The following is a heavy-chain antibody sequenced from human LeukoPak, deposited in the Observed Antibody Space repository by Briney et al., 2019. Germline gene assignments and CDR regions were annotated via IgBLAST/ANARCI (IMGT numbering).Heavy chain of an antibody. CDR1: GYTFTGYY. Sequence: GASVKVSCKASGYTFTGYYMHWVRQAPGQGLEWTGWINPNSGGTNYAQKFQGWVTVTRDTSISTAYMELSRPRSDDTAAYYCARVGRSVVVPAATGAYFDYWGQGTLVTVSS. V-gene: IGHV1-2*04. J-gene: IGHJ4*02. CDR3: ARVGRSVVVPAATGAYFDY. CDR2: INPNSGGT. D-gene: IGHD2-2*01.